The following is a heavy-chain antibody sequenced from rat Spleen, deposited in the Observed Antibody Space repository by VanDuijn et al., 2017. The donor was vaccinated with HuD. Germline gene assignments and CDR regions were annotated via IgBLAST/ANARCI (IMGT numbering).Heavy chain of an antibody. CDR3: ARRNIGTTWFGY. Sequence: EVQLVEAGGGLVQPGTSLKLSCVASGFTFNNYWLSWVRQTPGKGLDWIASITKDGGSLFYRDSVKGRFTISRDNAKSTLYLQMDSLRSEDTATYYCARRNIGTTWFGYWGQGTLVTVSS. V-gene: IGHV5-31*01. D-gene: IGHD1-5*01. J-gene: IGHJ3*01. CDR2: ITKDGGSL. CDR1: GFTFNNYW.